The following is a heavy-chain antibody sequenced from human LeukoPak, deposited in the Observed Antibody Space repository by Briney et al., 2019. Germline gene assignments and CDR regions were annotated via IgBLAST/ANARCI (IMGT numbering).Heavy chain of an antibody. D-gene: IGHD1-26*01. Sequence: PSETLSLTCTVSGGSISGYYWSWIRQPPGKGLEWIGYIYYSGSTNYNPSLKSRVTISVDTSKNQFSLKLSSVTAADTAVYYCAREASGSRTTHFDYWGQGTLVTVSS. J-gene: IGHJ4*02. CDR3: AREASGSRTTHFDY. CDR1: GGSISGYY. CDR2: IYYSGST. V-gene: IGHV4-59*01.